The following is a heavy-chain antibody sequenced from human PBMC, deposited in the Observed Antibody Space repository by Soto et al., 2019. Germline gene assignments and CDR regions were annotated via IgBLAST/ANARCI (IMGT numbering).Heavy chain of an antibody. Sequence: GGSLRLSCTVSGFTDDRYTMNWLRQAPGRGLEWVSSISATTTYKYYADSVEGRFTISRDNAKNSLYLQTNNLRADDTAVYYCARGGTSKSGHLWYFDFWGRGTLVTVSS. CDR1: GFTDDRYT. CDR2: ISATTTYK. D-gene: IGHD1-1*01. CDR3: ARGGTSKSGHLWYFDF. J-gene: IGHJ2*01. V-gene: IGHV3-21*01.